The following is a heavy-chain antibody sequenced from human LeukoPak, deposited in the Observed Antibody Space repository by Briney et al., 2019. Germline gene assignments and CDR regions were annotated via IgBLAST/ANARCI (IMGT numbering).Heavy chain of an antibody. V-gene: IGHV3-30*02. CDR3: AKDMEAGGASFYYMDV. Sequence: GGSLRLSCAASGFTFSNYGMYWVRQAPGKGLEWVAFIRYDGSKTYYADSVKGRFTISRDNSKNTLHLQMNSLRVEDTAMYHCAKDMEAGGASFYYMDVWGKGPTVTVSS. J-gene: IGHJ6*03. CDR2: IRYDGSKT. CDR1: GFTFSNYG. D-gene: IGHD2-8*02.